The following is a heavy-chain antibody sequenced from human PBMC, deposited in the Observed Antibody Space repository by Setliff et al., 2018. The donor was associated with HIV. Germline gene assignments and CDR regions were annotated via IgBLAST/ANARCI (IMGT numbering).Heavy chain of an antibody. V-gene: IGHV4-39*07. J-gene: IGHJ4*02. CDR1: GGSISNSSSY. D-gene: IGHD3-22*01. CDR2: IYYSGSA. Sequence: KPSETLSLTCTVSGGSISNSSSYWGWIRQPPGKRLEWIGSIYYSGSAYYNPSLKSRVTMSVDTSKNQFSLKLSSVTAADTAVYYCARGGRYSSGYYYLFDYWGQGTLVTVSS. CDR3: ARGGRYSSGYYYLFDY.